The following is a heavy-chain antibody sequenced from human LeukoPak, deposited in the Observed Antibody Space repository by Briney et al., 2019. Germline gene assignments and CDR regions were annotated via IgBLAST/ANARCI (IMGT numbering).Heavy chain of an antibody. J-gene: IGHJ4*02. CDR3: ARSPPRRITIFGVVIQHFDY. D-gene: IGHD3-3*01. CDR2: ISAYNGNT. Sequence: ASVKVSCKASGYTFTSYGISWVRQAPGQGLEWMGWISAYNGNTNYAQKLQGRVTMTTDTSTSTAYMELSSLRSEDTAVYYCARSPPRRITIFGVVIQHFDYWGQGTLVTVSS. CDR1: GYTFTSYG. V-gene: IGHV1-18*01.